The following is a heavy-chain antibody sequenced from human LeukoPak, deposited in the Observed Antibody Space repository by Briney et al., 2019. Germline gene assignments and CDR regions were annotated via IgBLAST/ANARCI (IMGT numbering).Heavy chain of an antibody. CDR2: IRRKGNNYVT. CDR1: GFTFSSYA. J-gene: IGHJ6*03. V-gene: IGHV3-73*01. Sequence: GGSLRLSCAASGFTFSSYAMSWVRQPSGKGLEWIARIRRKGNNYVTAYAASVRGRFTISRDDSETTTFLQMNSLKIEDTALYYCTSGYAGNSDYYYYMDVWGKGTTVAVSS. D-gene: IGHD2-2*01. CDR3: TSGYAGNSDYYYYMDV.